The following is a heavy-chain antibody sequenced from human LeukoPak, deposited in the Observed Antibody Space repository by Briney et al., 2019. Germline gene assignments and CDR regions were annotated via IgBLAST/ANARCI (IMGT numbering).Heavy chain of an antibody. D-gene: IGHD2-2*01. CDR1: GFTFASSA. CDR3: AAAEDIVIVPAATDWFDP. CDR2: IVVGSGNT. Sequence: ASVKVSCKASGFTFASSAVQWVRQARGQRLEWIGWIVVGSGNTNYAQKFQERVTITRDMSTSTAYMELSGLRSEDTAVYYCAAAEDIVIVPAATDWFDPWGQGTLVTVSS. V-gene: IGHV1-58*01. J-gene: IGHJ5*02.